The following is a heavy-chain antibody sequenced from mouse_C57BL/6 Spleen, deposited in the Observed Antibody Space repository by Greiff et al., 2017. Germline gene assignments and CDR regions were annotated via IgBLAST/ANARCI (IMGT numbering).Heavy chain of an antibody. Sequence: VQLQESGPELVKPGASVKISCKASGYAFSSSWMNWVKQRPGKGLEWIGRIYPGDGDTNYNGKFKGKATLTADKSSSTAYMQLSSLTSEDSAVYFFARFGNYEYFDVWGTGTTVTVSS. CDR3: ARFGNYEYFDV. CDR1: GYAFSSSW. J-gene: IGHJ1*03. CDR2: IYPGDGDT. V-gene: IGHV1-82*01. D-gene: IGHD2-1*01.